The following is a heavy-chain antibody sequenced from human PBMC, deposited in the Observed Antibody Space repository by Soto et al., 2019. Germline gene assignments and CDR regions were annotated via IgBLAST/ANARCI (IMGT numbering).Heavy chain of an antibody. CDR3: ASLPPLIVVITIPFPS. V-gene: IGHV4-4*02. D-gene: IGHD2-15*01. CDR2: IYHTVST. Sequence: QVQLQQSGPRLARPSGTLSLTCVVSGDSISSTHWCTWVRQTPGKGLEWIGEIYHTVSTNYTPSLITRVPISVEKSNNELSLNLKSVTDAYTAVYYWASLPPLIVVITIPFPSWGQGTLVTFSS. J-gene: IGHJ4*02. CDR1: GDSISSTHW.